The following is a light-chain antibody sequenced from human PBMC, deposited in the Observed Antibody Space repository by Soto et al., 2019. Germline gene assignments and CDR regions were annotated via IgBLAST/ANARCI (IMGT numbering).Light chain of an antibody. CDR2: SYN. CDR3: ATWDDSLSGWV. Sequence: QSVLTQPPSASGTPGQRVTISCSGRNSNIGSNFVYWYQHLPGTTPKLLIFSYNQRPSRVPDRFSGSKSGTSTSLAISGLRSEDEADYYCATWDDSLSGWVFGGGTKLTVL. V-gene: IGLV1-47*02. CDR1: NSNIGSNF. J-gene: IGLJ3*02.